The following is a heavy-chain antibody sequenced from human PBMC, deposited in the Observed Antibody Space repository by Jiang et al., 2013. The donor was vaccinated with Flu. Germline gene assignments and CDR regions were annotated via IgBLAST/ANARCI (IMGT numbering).Heavy chain of an antibody. CDR1: GFTFSSYD. V-gene: IGHV3-13*01. CDR2: IGADGYT. CDR3: ARVRWDPMMKDYYGMDV. D-gene: IGHD3-22*01. J-gene: IGHJ6*02. Sequence: VQLVESGGGLVQPGGSLRLSCAASGFTFSSYDMHWVRQATGKGLEWVAAIGADGYTYYPGSVKGRFTISRENAKNSLYLHMNSLRAGDTAVYYCARVRWDPMMKDYYGMDVVGQGTTVTVS.